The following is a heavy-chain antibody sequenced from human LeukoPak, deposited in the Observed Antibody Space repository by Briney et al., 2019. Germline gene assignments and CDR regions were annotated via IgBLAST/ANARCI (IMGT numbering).Heavy chain of an antibody. CDR2: IYYSGRT. CDR1: GCTLSSYY. CDR3: ARVLTEYSRSRCLDL. Sequence: SETLTLTCTVSGCTLSSYYWSWIRQPPGKGLEWIADIYYSGRTNYKPSLKSRVTILVDTSKNQFSLRLSSVTAADTAVYYCARVLTEYSRSRCLDLWGREALVSVSS. D-gene: IGHD6-13*01. V-gene: IGHV4-59*01. J-gene: IGHJ4*02.